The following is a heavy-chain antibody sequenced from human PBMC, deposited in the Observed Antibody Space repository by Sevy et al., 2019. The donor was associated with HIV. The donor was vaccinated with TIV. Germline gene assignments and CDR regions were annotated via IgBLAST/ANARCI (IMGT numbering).Heavy chain of an antibody. Sequence: ASVKVSCQVFEYSLNELSINWVRQAPGKGLEWMGGFNPLRGKTIYAQKFQGRVTITGDKSTETAYMELGNLRSEDTCVYYCTTDVHLGDFRLLDVWGHGTRVTVSS. D-gene: IGHD4-17*01. V-gene: IGHV1-24*01. CDR3: TTDVHLGDFRLLDV. J-gene: IGHJ4*01. CDR1: EYSLNELS. CDR2: FNPLRGKT.